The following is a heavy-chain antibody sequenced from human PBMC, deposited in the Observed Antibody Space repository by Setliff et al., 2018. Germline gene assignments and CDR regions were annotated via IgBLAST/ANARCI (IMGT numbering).Heavy chain of an antibody. J-gene: IGHJ3*02. CDR1: GYSFTKYF. CDR2: VFTATDDT. V-gene: IGHV1-2*06. CDR3: ARDLWFLDYDSGSGAFDI. Sequence: ASVKVSCKTSGYSFTKYFLHWVRQAPGQGLEWMGRVFTATDDTQFRTEFQGRVSVTRDTSMSTTYMELSGLRSDDTAVYYCARDLWFLDYDSGSGAFDIWGQGTMVTVS. D-gene: IGHD3-22*01.